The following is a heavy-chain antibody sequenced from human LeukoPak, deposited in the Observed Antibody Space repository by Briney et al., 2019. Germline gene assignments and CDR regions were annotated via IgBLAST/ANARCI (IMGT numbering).Heavy chain of an antibody. Sequence: GRSLRLSCAASGFTFSSYGMHWVRQAPGKGLEWVAVISYDGSNKYYADSVKGRFTITRDNSKNTLYLQMNSLRAEDTAVYYCAKDAPYCSSTSCYRMDVWGQGTTVTVSS. CDR1: GFTFSSYG. CDR2: ISYDGSNK. D-gene: IGHD2-2*01. CDR3: AKDAPYCSSTSCYRMDV. V-gene: IGHV3-30*18. J-gene: IGHJ6*02.